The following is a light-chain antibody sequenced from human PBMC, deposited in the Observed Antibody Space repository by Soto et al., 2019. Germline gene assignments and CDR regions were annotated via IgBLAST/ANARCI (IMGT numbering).Light chain of an antibody. J-gene: IGKJ5*01. CDR2: WAP. CDR3: QQYYNSPIT. V-gene: IGKV4-1*01. Sequence: IIMTQSPDSLSVALVWMSSIKCESTHSLLSGSDNRNFLAWYQHKPGQPPKLLFYWAPTRNSGVPDRFSGSGSGAHFTLTISSLQAEDVAIYYCQQYYNSPITFGQGTRLEI. CDR1: HSLLSGSDNRNF.